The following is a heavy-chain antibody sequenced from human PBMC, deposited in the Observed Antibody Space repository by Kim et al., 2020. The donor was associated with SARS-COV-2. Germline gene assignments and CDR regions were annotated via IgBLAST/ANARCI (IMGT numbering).Heavy chain of an antibody. Sequence: GGSLRLSCVASGFTFSSYWMHWVRQAPGKGLVWVSRVNSDGSRTSYADSVKGRFTISRDNARNTLYLQMNSLRAEDTAVYYCARLSTGYVWDKFGYWGEGSLVTVSS. CDR2: VNSDGSRT. J-gene: IGHJ4*02. D-gene: IGHD3-16*01. V-gene: IGHV3-74*01. CDR3: ARLSTGYVWDKFGY. CDR1: GFTFSSYW.